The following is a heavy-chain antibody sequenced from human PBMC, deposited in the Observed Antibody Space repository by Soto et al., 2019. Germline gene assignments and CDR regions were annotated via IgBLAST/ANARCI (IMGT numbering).Heavy chain of an antibody. D-gene: IGHD6-13*01. V-gene: IGHV1-18*01. CDR3: AIRYSSSWYYFDY. Sequence: VKVSCKASGYTFTSYGISWVRQAPGQGLEWMGWISAYNGNTNYAQKLQGRVTMTTDTSTSTVYMELSSLRSEDTAVYYCAIRYSSSWYYFDYWGQGTLVTVSS. CDR1: GYTFTSYG. CDR2: ISAYNGNT. J-gene: IGHJ4*02.